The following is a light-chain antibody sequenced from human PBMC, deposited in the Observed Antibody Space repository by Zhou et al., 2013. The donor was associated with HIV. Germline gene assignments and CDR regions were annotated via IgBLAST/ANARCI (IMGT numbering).Light chain of an antibody. CDR1: QSVSSSY. V-gene: IGKV3-20*01. CDR3: QQYGSSPWT. J-gene: IGKJ1*01. CDR2: DAS. Sequence: ETLLTQSPGTLSLSPGEGATLSCRASQSVSSSYLAWYQQKPGQAPRLLIYDASIRPTGIPDRFSGSGSGTDFTLTIARLEPEDFAVYYCQQYGSSPWTFGQGT.